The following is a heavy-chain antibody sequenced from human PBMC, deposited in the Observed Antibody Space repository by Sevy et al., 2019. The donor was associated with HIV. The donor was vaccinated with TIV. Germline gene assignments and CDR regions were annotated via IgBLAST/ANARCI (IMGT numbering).Heavy chain of an antibody. CDR1: GFSFSRHG. V-gene: IGHV3-30*18. CDR2: ISDDGSDK. D-gene: IGHD6-13*01. Sequence: GGSLRLSCVPDGFSFSRHGMHWARQAPGKGLEWVAVISDDGSDKEYAESVKGRFTVSRDNSKDTVYLQMNRLRLDDTAVYYCANSRGRYEGSSWLYYYYIMDVWGQGTTVTVSS. J-gene: IGHJ6*02. CDR3: ANSRGRYEGSSWLYYYYIMDV.